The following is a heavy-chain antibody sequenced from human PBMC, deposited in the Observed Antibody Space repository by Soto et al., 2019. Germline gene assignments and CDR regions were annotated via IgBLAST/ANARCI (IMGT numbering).Heavy chain of an antibody. J-gene: IGHJ6*02. Sequence: SETLSLTCAVSGCSISSSNWWSWVRQPPGKGLEWIGEIYHSGSTNYNPSLKSRVTISVDKSKNQFSLKLSSVTAADTAVYYCAGDRPISLTLRANYYYYGMDVWGQGTTVTVSS. CDR3: AGDRPISLTLRANYYYYGMDV. CDR2: IYHSGST. CDR1: GCSISSSNW. V-gene: IGHV4-4*02. D-gene: IGHD3-3*01.